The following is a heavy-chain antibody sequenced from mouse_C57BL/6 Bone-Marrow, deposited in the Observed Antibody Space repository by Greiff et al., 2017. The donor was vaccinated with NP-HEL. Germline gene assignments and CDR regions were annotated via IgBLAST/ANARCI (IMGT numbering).Heavy chain of an antibody. CDR3: ARSGGYYYWYFYV. Sequence: EVQLQQSVAELVRPGASVKLSCTASGFNIKNTYMHWVKQRPEQGLEWIGRIAPATGHTTYAPKFQGQATITADTSSNTAYLQLSSLTSEDTAISYCARSGGYYYWYFYVWGTGPTVTFSS. CDR1: GFNIKNTY. V-gene: IGHV14-3*01. D-gene: IGHD2-3*01. CDR2: IAPATGHT. J-gene: IGHJ1*03.